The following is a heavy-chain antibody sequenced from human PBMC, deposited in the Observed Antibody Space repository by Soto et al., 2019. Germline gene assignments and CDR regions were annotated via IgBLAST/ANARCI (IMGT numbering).Heavy chain of an antibody. CDR2: ISAYNGNT. CDR3: ARDSIRCSSTSCYPEPVDY. J-gene: IGHJ4*01. D-gene: IGHD2-2*01. Sequence: DAVQVSCKASGYTFTSYGISWVRQAPGQGLEWMGWISAYNGNTNYAQKLQGRVTMTTDTSTSTAYMELRSLRSDDTAVYYCARDSIRCSSTSCYPEPVDYWGQ. V-gene: IGHV1-18*04. CDR1: GYTFTSYG.